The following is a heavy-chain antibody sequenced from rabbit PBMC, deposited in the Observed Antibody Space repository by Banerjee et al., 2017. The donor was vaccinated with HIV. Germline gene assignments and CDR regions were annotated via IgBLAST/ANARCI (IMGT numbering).Heavy chain of an antibody. V-gene: IGHV1S40*01. CDR1: GFDLSSIG. D-gene: IGHD7-1*01. Sequence: QSSEESGGGLVKPGASLTLTCTASGFDLSSIGMCWVRQAPGKGLEWIACIYVGSGGSTYYASWAKGRFTISKTSSTTVTLQMTRLTAADTATYFCARGDGRYPGHYRLTRLDLWGQGTLVTVS. CDR3: ARGDGRYPGHYRLTRLDL. J-gene: IGHJ3*01. CDR2: IYVGSGGST.